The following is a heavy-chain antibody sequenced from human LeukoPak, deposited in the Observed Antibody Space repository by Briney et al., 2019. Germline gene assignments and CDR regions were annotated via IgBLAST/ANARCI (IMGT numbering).Heavy chain of an antibody. D-gene: IGHD1-26*01. CDR2: NNPDGSIR. CDR3: AREARVGGALQY. J-gene: IGHJ4*02. V-gene: IGHV3-74*03. CDR1: GLTFSTYW. Sequence: GGSLRLSCAASGLTFSTYWMHWVRHAPGKGLAWVARNNPDGSIRTYANPVQGRVTISRDTANDTLFLQMNSLRAEDTAVYYCAREARVGGALQYWGQGTPVTVSS.